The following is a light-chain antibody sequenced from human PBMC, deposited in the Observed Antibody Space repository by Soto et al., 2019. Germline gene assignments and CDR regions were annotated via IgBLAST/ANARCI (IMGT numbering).Light chain of an antibody. CDR1: SSSIGTNP. CDR2: GND. Sequence: QAVVTQTPSASGTPGQRVTISCSGSSSSIGTNPVNWYQHLPGTAPRLLIHGNDQRPSGVPDRVSGSKSGTSASLAISGLQSEDEADYYCAVWDDILNGVVFGGGTKLTVL. J-gene: IGLJ2*01. V-gene: IGLV1-44*01. CDR3: AVWDDILNGVV.